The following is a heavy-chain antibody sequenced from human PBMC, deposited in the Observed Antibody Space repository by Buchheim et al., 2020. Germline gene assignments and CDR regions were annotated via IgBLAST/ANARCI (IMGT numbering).Heavy chain of an antibody. J-gene: IGHJ4*02. V-gene: IGHV3-74*01. CDR1: GFTFSNYW. D-gene: IGHD4-17*01. CDR2: INSDGSAT. Sequence: EVQLVESGGGLVQPGGSLRLSCAGSGFTFSNYWMHWVRQAPGKGLVWVSRINSDGSATTYADSVRGRFTISRDNAKKTLYLRLNSLGAEDTAVYYCARDPRDRNYGDYFDYWGQGAL. CDR3: ARDPRDRNYGDYFDY.